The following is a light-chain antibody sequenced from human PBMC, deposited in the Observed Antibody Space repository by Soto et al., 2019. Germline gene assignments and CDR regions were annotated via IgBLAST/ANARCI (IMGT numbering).Light chain of an antibody. CDR3: QQYGYLVT. Sequence: EIMVTQSPATLSVSPGETATLSCRASQTVNNYLAWYQQKPGQAPRLLIYGASTRATDIPDRFSGSGSGTDFTLTISRLEPEDFAMYYCQQYGYLVTFGGGTKVDIK. J-gene: IGKJ4*01. CDR1: QTVNNY. V-gene: IGKV3-15*01. CDR2: GAS.